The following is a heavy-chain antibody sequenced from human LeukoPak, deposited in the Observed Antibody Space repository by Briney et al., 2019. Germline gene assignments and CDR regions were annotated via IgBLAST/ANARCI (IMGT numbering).Heavy chain of an antibody. D-gene: IGHD6-13*01. Sequence: SGGSLRLSCAASGFTFSSYAMSWVRQAPGKGLEWVSGISWNSGSIGYADSVKGRFTISRDNAKNSLYLQMNSLRAEDTALYYCAKGLGGELAAADYWGQGTLVTVSS. CDR3: AKGLGGELAAADY. J-gene: IGHJ4*02. CDR2: ISWNSGSI. CDR1: GFTFSSYA. V-gene: IGHV3-9*01.